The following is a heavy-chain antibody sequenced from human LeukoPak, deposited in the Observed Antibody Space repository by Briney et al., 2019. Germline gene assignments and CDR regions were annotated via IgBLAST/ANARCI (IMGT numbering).Heavy chain of an antibody. Sequence: PGRSLRLSCAASGFTFSSYGMHWVRQAPGKGLEWVAVISYDGSNKYYADSVKGRFTISRDNSKNTLYLQMNSLRAEDTAVYYCANLKTAMAGFDYWGQGTLVTVSS. V-gene: IGHV3-30*18. CDR1: GFTFSSYG. D-gene: IGHD5-18*01. CDR2: ISYDGSNK. CDR3: ANLKTAMAGFDY. J-gene: IGHJ4*02.